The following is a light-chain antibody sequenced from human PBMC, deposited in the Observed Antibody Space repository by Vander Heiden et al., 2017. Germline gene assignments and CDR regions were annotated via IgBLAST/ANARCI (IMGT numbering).Light chain of an antibody. J-gene: IGLJ2*01. CDR3: QSYDSSLSGVV. CDR2: GNN. CDR1: SSNIGADYD. V-gene: IGLV1-40*01. Sequence: HSVPTQPPPASRAPGQTVTISCTGSSSNIGADYDVNWYQQFPGTAPKLLIYGNNNRPSGVPDRFSGSKSATSASLAITGLQAEDEADYYCQSYDSSLSGVVFGGGTKVTVL.